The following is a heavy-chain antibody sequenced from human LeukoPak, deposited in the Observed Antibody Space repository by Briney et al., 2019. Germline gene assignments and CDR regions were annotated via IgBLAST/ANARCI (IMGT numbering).Heavy chain of an antibody. CDR3: ARTGSTSFYYYMDV. CDR2: INHSGST. V-gene: IGHV4-34*01. J-gene: IGHJ6*03. Sequence: SETLSLTCAVYGGSFSGYYWSWIRQAPGKGLEWIGEINHSGSTNYNPSLKSRVTISVDTSKNQFSLKLSSVTAADTAMYYCARTGSTSFYYYMDVWGKGTTVTVSS. CDR1: GGSFSGYY. D-gene: IGHD2-2*01.